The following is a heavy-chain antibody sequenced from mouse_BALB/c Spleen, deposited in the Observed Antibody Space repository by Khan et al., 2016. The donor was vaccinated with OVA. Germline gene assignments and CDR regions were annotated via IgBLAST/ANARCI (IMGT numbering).Heavy chain of an antibody. J-gene: IGHJ3*01. V-gene: IGHV1-80*01. D-gene: IGHD4-1*01. CDR3: ARGELGFAY. CDR2: IYPGDGDT. Sequence: QVRLQQSGAELVRPGSSVKISCKASGYAFSGYWMNWVKQGPGQALEWIGQIYPGDGDTKYNGKFKGKATLTADKSSSTAYMQLSSLTSEDSAVYFCARGELGFAYWGQGTLVTVSA. CDR1: GYAFSGYW.